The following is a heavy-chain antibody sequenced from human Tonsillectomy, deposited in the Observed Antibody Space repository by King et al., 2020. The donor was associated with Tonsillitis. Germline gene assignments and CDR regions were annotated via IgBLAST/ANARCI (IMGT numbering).Heavy chain of an antibody. J-gene: IGHJ6*02. CDR2: INHSGST. D-gene: IGHD6-6*01. CDR1: GGSFSGYY. V-gene: IGHV4-34*01. CDR3: SSSSNRYYYYGMDV. Sequence: VQLQQWGAGLLKPSETLSLTCAVYGGSFSGYYWSWIRQPPGKGLEWIGEINHSGSTNYNPSLKSRVTISVDTSKNQFSLQLSSVTAADTAVYYCSSSSNRYYYYGMDVWGQGTTVTVSS.